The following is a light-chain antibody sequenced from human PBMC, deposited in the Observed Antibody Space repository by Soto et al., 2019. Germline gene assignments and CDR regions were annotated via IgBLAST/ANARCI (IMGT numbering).Light chain of an antibody. CDR1: SSDFDGYNY. Sequence: QSMLTQPASVSGSPGQSITISCTGTSSDFDGYNYVSWYQQHPGKAPKLMIYDVSNRPSGVSNRFSGSKSGNTASLTISGLQAEDEADYYCSSYTSSSTLVVFGGGTKVTVL. V-gene: IGLV2-14*01. J-gene: IGLJ2*01. CDR3: SSYTSSSTLVV. CDR2: DVS.